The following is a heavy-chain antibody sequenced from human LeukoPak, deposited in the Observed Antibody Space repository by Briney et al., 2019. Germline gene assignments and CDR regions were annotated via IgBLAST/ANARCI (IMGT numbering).Heavy chain of an antibody. J-gene: IGHJ6*02. V-gene: IGHV3-11*01. CDR1: GFTFSDYY. Sequence: SGGSLRLSCAASGFTFSDYYMSWIRQAPGKGLEWVSYISSSGSTIYYADSVKGRFTISRDNAKNSLYLQMNSLRAEDTAVYYCARDPYDSSGHYFQGYYYYGMDVWGQGTTVTVSS. D-gene: IGHD3-22*01. CDR2: ISSSGSTI. CDR3: ARDPYDSSGHYFQGYYYYGMDV.